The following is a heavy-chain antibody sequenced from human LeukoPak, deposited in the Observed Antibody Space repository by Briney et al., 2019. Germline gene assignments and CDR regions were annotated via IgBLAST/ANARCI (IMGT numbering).Heavy chain of an antibody. CDR1: GFTFSSYG. Sequence: GGSLRLSCAASGFTFSSYGMHWVRQAPGKGLEWVAVISYDGSNKYYADSVKGRFAISRDNSKNTLYLQMNSLRAEDTAVYYCARDELRAYYDSSGYPPILFDYWGQGTLVTVSS. V-gene: IGHV3-30*03. CDR2: ISYDGSNK. CDR3: ARDELRAYYDSSGYPPILFDY. J-gene: IGHJ4*02. D-gene: IGHD3-22*01.